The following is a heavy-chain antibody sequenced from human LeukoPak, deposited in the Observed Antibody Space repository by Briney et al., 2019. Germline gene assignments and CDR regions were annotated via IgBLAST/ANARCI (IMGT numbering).Heavy chain of an antibody. D-gene: IGHD3-9*01. Sequence: PSETLSLTCTVSGGSISSYYWSWIRQPPGKGLERIGYIYYSGSTNYNPSLKSRVTISVDTSKNQFSLKLSSVTAADTAVYYCARGRLCDILTGYCSYYYYGMDVWGQGTTVTVSS. CDR3: ARGRLCDILTGYCSYYYYGMDV. CDR2: IYYSGST. CDR1: GGSISSYY. V-gene: IGHV4-59*01. J-gene: IGHJ6*02.